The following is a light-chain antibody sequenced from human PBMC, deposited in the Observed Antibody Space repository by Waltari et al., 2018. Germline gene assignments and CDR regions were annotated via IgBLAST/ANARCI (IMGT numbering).Light chain of an antibody. CDR2: DVN. CDR3: CSYAGSAISV. CDR1: TSDVGKYNL. V-gene: IGLV2-23*02. J-gene: IGLJ3*02. Sequence: QSALTQTATVSGSPGQSITISCTGTTSDVGKYNLVSWYQQHPGKAPTLIIYDVNKRPSGVSNRFSGSKSGNPASLTISGLQAADEADYYCCSYAGSAISVFGGGTKVTVL.